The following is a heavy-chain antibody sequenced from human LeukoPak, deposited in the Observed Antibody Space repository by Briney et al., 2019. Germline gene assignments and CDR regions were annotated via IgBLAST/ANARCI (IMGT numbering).Heavy chain of an antibody. Sequence: PSETLSVTCAVYGGSFSGYYWSWIRQPPGKGLEWIGYIYYSGSTNYNPSLKSRVTISVDTSKNQFSLKLSSVTAADTAVYYCARVTGYMIEDYFDYWGQGTLVTVSS. CDR2: IYYSGST. D-gene: IGHD3-22*01. CDR3: ARVTGYMIEDYFDY. V-gene: IGHV4-34*01. J-gene: IGHJ4*02. CDR1: GGSFSGYY.